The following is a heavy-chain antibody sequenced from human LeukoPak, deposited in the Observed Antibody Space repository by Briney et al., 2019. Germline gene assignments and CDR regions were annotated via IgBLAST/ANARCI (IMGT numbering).Heavy chain of an antibody. CDR1: GFTFSDYS. CDR3: ASQVGALDY. V-gene: IGHV3-48*01. CDR2: ISSSSSAI. D-gene: IGHD1-26*01. J-gene: IGHJ4*02. Sequence: LSGGSLRLSCVASGFTFSDYSMNWVRQAPGKGLEWVSHISSSSSAISYADSAKGRFTISGDNAKNSLFLQMDSLRADDTAVYYCASQVGALDYWGQGTLVTVSS.